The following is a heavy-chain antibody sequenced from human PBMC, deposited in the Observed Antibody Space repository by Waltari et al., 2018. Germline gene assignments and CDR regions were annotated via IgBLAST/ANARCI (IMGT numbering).Heavy chain of an antibody. J-gene: IGHJ4*02. CDR3: AKVHGPYGSGPFDY. CDR2: ISYDGSNK. CDR1: GFTFSSYG. D-gene: IGHD3-10*01. Sequence: QVQLVESGGGVVQPGRSLRLSCAASGFTFSSYGMHWVRPPPGKGLEWVAVISYDGSNKYYADSVKGRFTISRDNSKNTLYLQMNSLRAEDTAVYYCAKVHGPYGSGPFDYWGQGTLVTVSS. V-gene: IGHV3-30*18.